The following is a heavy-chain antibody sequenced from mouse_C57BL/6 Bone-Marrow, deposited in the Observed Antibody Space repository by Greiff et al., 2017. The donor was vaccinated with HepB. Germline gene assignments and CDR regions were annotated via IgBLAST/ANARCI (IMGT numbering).Heavy chain of an antibody. D-gene: IGHD1-1*01. V-gene: IGHV1-81*01. Sequence: QVQLQQSGAELARPGASVKLSCKASGYTFTSYGISWVKQRTGQGLEWIGEIYPRSGNTYYNEKFKGKATLTADKSSSTAYMELRSLTSEDSAVYFCARRGPNYYGSSYGYWGKGTTLTVSS. CDR3: ARRGPNYYGSSYGY. CDR2: IYPRSGNT. CDR1: GYTFTSYG. J-gene: IGHJ2*01.